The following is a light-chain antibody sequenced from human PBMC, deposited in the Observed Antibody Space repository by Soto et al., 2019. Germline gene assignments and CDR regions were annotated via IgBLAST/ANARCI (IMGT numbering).Light chain of an antibody. V-gene: IGKV3-20*01. Sequence: EIVLTQSPGTLSLSPGERATLSCRASQSVSSRSLAWYQQKPGQAPRLLIYGASSRATGIPDRFSGSGSGTDFTLTISRLEPEDFAVFYCQQYVTSPYTFGQGTKLEIK. CDR2: GAS. J-gene: IGKJ2*01. CDR1: QSVSSRS. CDR3: QQYVTSPYT.